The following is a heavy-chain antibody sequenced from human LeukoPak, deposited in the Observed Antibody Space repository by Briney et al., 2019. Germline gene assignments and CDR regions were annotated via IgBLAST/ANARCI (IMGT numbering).Heavy chain of an antibody. CDR1: GGSFSGYY. CDR3: ARATRVTVTTSTAY. V-gene: IGHV4-34*01. CDR2: INHSGST. J-gene: IGHJ4*02. D-gene: IGHD4-17*01. Sequence: SETLSLTCAVYGGSFSGYYWSWIRQPPGKGLEWIGEINHSGSTNYNPSLKSRVTISVDTSKNQFSLKLSSVTAADTAVNYCARATRVTVTTSTAYWGQGTLVTVSS.